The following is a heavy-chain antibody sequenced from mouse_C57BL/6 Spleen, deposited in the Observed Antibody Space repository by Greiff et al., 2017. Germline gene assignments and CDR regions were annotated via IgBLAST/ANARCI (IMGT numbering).Heavy chain of an antibody. V-gene: IGHV1-75*01. D-gene: IGHD1-1*01. CDR3: ARRGYYGSSAFDY. Sequence: QVQLQQSGPELVKPGASVKISCKASGYTFTDYYINWVKQRPGQGLEWIGWIFPGSGSTYYNEKFKGKATLTVDKSSSTAYMLLSSLTSEDSAVXFCARRGYYGSSAFDYWGQGTTLTVSS. CDR1: GYTFTDYY. CDR2: IFPGSGST. J-gene: IGHJ2*01.